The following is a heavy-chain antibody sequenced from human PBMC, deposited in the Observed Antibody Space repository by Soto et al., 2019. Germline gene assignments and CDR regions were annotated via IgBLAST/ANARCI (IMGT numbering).Heavy chain of an antibody. CDR2: ISGSGGST. CDR1: GFTFSSYA. Sequence: PGGSLRLSCAASGFTFSSYAMSWVRQAPGKGLEWVSAISGSGGSTYYADSVKGRFTISRDNSKNTLYLQMNSLRAEDTAVYYCAKDSRTIAAAGTRNDYWGQGTLVTVSS. V-gene: IGHV3-23*01. D-gene: IGHD6-13*01. J-gene: IGHJ4*02. CDR3: AKDSRTIAAAGTRNDY.